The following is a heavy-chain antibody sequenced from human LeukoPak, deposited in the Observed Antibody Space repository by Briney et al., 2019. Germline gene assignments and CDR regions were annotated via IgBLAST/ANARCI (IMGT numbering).Heavy chain of an antibody. V-gene: IGHV4-39*01. CDR1: GGPISSSSYY. Sequence: KPSGTPSLPCTVSGGPISSSSYYWGWVRQPPGKGLGWIGSIYYSGSTYYNPSLKSRVTISVDTSKNQFSLKLSSVTAADTAVYYCASTILGVVIMSFYFDYWGQGTLVTVSS. D-gene: IGHD3-3*01. CDR2: IYYSGST. CDR3: ASTILGVVIMSFYFDY. J-gene: IGHJ4*02.